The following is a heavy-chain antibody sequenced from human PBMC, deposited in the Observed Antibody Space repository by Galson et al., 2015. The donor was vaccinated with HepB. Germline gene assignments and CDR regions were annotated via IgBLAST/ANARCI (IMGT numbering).Heavy chain of an antibody. CDR1: GFTFSRYA. D-gene: IGHD6-6*01. CDR3: AKADVAYSSSSAGFDY. CDR2: ISHDGSNK. V-gene: IGHV3-30*18. J-gene: IGHJ4*02. Sequence: SPRLSCAASGFTFSRYAIHWVRQAPGKGLEWVAIISHDGSNKNYGDSVKGRFTISRDNSRNTLYVQMNSLRAEDTAVYYCAKADVAYSSSSAGFDYWGQGALVTVSS.